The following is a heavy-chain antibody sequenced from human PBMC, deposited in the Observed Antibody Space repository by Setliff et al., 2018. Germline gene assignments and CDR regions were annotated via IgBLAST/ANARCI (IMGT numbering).Heavy chain of an antibody. V-gene: IGHV3-30*04. J-gene: IGHJ6*03. Sequence: GGSLRLSCAASAFSFSTYVVHWVRQAPGKGLEWVAVMSYDGKKTFYADSVKGRFTISRDTSKNTLYLQMNSLKTEDTAVYYCVYFDWSLNDYYYYYMDVWGKGTTVTVSS. CDR2: MSYDGKKT. CDR1: AFSFSTYV. D-gene: IGHD3-9*01. CDR3: VYFDWSLNDYYYYYMDV.